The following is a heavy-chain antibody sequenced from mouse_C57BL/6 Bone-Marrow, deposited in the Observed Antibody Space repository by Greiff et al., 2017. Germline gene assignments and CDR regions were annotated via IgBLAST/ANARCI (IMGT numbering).Heavy chain of an antibody. J-gene: IGHJ2*01. V-gene: IGHV3-6*01. CDR3: ARATYGSSYDDY. CDR2: ISYDGSN. Sequence: EVKLMESGPGLVKPSQSLSLTCSVTGYSITSGYYWNWIRQFPGNKLEWMGYISYDGSNNYNPSLKNRISITRDTSKNQFFLKLNSVTTEDTATYYCARATYGSSYDDYWGQGTTLTVSS. CDR1: GYSITSGYY. D-gene: IGHD1-1*01.